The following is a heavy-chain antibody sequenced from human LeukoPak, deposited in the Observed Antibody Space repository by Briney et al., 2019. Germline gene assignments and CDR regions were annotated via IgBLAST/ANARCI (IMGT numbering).Heavy chain of an antibody. J-gene: IGHJ1*01. Sequence: SETLSLTCTVSGGSISSSSYYWGWIRQPPGKGLEWIGYIYYSGSTNYNPSLKSRVTISVDTSKNQFSLKLSSVTAADTAVYYCARAPYYYGSGLPQHWGQGTLVTVSS. CDR2: IYYSGST. CDR1: GGSISSSSYY. D-gene: IGHD3-10*01. CDR3: ARAPYYYGSGLPQH. V-gene: IGHV4-61*05.